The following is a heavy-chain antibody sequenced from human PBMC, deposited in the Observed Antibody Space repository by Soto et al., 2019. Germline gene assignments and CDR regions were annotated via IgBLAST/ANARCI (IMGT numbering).Heavy chain of an antibody. CDR2: IYPGDSDT. CDR1: GYSISSYS. CDR3: ARRRHSGYYYGLDV. V-gene: IGHV5-51*01. D-gene: IGHD1-26*01. Sequence: PGVSMKNSRKGSGYSISSYSIVWVRQMPGKGLEWMGIIYPGDSDTRYSPSFQGQVTISADKSITTAYLQWSSLKASDTAMYYCARRRHSGYYYGLDVRGQGTTVTVSS. J-gene: IGHJ6*02.